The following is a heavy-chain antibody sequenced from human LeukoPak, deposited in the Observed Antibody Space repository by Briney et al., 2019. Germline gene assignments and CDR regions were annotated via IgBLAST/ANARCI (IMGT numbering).Heavy chain of an antibody. J-gene: IGHJ4*02. Sequence: ASVKVSCKASGYTFTGYYMHWVRQAPGQGLEWMGWINPNSGGTNYAQKFQGRVTMTRDTSISTAYMELSRLRYDDTAVYYCARADIVVVPAADFDYWGQGTLVTVSS. D-gene: IGHD2-2*01. CDR2: INPNSGGT. CDR1: GYTFTGYY. CDR3: ARADIVVVPAADFDY. V-gene: IGHV1-2*02.